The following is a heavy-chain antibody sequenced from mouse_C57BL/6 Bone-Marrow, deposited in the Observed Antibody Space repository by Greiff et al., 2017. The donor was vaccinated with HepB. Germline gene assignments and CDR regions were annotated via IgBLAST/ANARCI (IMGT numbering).Heavy chain of an antibody. CDR2: IDPSDSET. CDR1: GYTFTSYW. D-gene: IGHD2-4*01. Sequence: VQLQQPGAELVRPGSSVKLSCKASGYTFTSYWMHWVKQRPIQGLEWIGNIDPSDSETHYNQKFKDKATLTVDKSSSTAYMQLSSLTSEDSAVYYCARTIYYDYGGFDYWGQGTTLTVSS. V-gene: IGHV1-52*01. CDR3: ARTIYYDYGGFDY. J-gene: IGHJ2*01.